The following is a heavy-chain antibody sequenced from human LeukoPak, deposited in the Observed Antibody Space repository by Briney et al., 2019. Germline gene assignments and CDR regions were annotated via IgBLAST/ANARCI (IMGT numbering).Heavy chain of an antibody. V-gene: IGHV3-30*02. CDR1: GFTFSSYG. CDR3: ARATYYYDSSHDS. CDR2: IRYDGSNK. J-gene: IGHJ4*02. Sequence: GGSLRLSCAASGFTFSSYGMHWVRQAPGKGLEWVAFIRYDGSNKYYADSVKGRFTISRDNSKNTLYLQMNSLRAEDTAVYYCARATYYYDSSHDSWGQGTLVTVSS. D-gene: IGHD3-22*01.